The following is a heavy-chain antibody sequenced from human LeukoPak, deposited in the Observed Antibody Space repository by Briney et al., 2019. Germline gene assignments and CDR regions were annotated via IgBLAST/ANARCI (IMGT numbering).Heavy chain of an antibody. CDR1: GFTFSSYS. CDR3: ARRGMESRTGGVVPRFLEGSLGY. D-gene: IGHD3-3*01. CDR2: ISSSSSYI. V-gene: IGHV3-21*01. Sequence: GGSLRLSCAASGFTFSSYSMNWVRQAPGKGLEWVSSISSSSSYIYYADLVKGRFTISRDNAKNSLYLQMNSLRAEDTAVYYCARRGMESRTGGVVPRFLEGSLGYWGQGALVTVSS. J-gene: IGHJ4*02.